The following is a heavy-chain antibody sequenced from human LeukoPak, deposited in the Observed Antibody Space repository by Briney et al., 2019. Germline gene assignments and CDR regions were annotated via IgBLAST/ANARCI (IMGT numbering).Heavy chain of an antibody. Sequence: GGSLRLSCAASGFTFSSYAMSWVRQAPGKGLEWVAVIWYDGSNQYYLDSVKGRFTVSRDNAKNTLYLQMNSLRAEDTAVYYCATDRNSGKYYDYWGQGTLVTVSS. D-gene: IGHD1-26*01. CDR2: IWYDGSNQ. J-gene: IGHJ4*02. V-gene: IGHV3-33*08. CDR3: ATDRNSGKYYDY. CDR1: GFTFSSYA.